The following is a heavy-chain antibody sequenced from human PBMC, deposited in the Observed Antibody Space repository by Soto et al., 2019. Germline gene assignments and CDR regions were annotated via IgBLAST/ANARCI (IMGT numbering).Heavy chain of an antibody. D-gene: IGHD2-15*01. Sequence: PGGALKXSGTGSGYXVSNSFSSYWKXRERKRPGKGLEWMGNMYPGASDTRDNPSFQGQGNSEEDKSTSTAYLQWSSLKASDTAMFFCMARLFDVVGVLEFFPHWGQGTLVTVSS. J-gene: IGHJ1*01. V-gene: IGHV5-51*01. CDR2: MYPGASDT. CDR3: MARLFDVVGVLEFFPH. CDR1: GYXVSNSFSSYW.